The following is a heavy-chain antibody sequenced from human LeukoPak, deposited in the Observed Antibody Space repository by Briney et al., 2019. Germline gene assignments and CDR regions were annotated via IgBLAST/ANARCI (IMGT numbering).Heavy chain of an antibody. Sequence: PSETLSLTCTVSGGSITESYWSWIRQSPGKGLEWIGHIYYSRSTNYNSSLKSRVTMSLDTSKNQVSLRLSSVTAADTAVYYCARVRGHGGYYYHLSGLFDYWGQGTLVTVSS. V-gene: IGHV4-59*01. CDR2: IYYSRST. CDR1: GGSITESY. J-gene: IGHJ4*02. CDR3: ARVRGHGGYYYHLSGLFDY. D-gene: IGHD3-22*01.